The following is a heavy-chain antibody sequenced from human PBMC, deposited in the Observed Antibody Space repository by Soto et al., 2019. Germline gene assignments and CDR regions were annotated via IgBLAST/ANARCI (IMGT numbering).Heavy chain of an antibody. Sequence: QVQLQQWGAGLLKPSETLSLTCAVYGGSFSGYYWSWIRQPPGKGLEWIGEINHSGSTNYNPSLKSRVTISVDTSKNQFSLKLSSVTAADTAVYYCARGYSPPTPFDYWGQGTLVTVSS. CDR3: ARGYSPPTPFDY. D-gene: IGHD5-18*01. CDR2: INHSGST. V-gene: IGHV4-34*01. CDR1: GGSFSGYY. J-gene: IGHJ4*02.